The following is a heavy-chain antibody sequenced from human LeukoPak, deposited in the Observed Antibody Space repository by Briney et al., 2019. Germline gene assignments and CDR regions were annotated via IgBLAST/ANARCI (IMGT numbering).Heavy chain of an antibody. J-gene: IGHJ4*02. CDR1: GFTFSSNW. V-gene: IGHV3-7*01. CDR2: IKQDGSEI. CDR3: AREYSSSSNY. Sequence: GGSLRLSCVASGFTFSSNWMSWVRQAPGRGLEWVANIKQDGSEIYYVDSVKGRFTISRDNAKNSLYLQMNSLRAEDTAVYYCAREYSSSSNYWGQGTPVTVSS. D-gene: IGHD6-6*01.